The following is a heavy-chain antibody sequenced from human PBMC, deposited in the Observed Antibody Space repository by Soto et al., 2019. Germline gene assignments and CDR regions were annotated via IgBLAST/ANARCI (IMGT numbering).Heavy chain of an antibody. CDR1: GITVTNCF. CDR3: ARDELGGAYDFWH. CDR2: ISSAGGT. Sequence: PGGSLRLSCAASGITVTNCFMTWFRQAPGKGLEWVSVISSAGGTYYADSVKGRFTISRDNYRNTLYLQMNTLRAEDTAVYYCARDELGGAYDFWHGGQGTLVTVSS. J-gene: IGHJ4*02. D-gene: IGHD3-3*01. V-gene: IGHV3-66*01.